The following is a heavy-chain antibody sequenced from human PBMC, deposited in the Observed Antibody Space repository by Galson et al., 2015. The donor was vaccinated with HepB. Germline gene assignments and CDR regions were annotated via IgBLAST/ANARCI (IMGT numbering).Heavy chain of an antibody. CDR1: EFTFKDYS. CDR3: ARQIGTTATSAFDI. Sequence: SLRLSCAASEFTFKDYSMTWVRQAPGKGLEWVSSISSDSNYIYYAGSMKGRFTISRDNAKNSLYLQMNSLRAEDTATYSCARQIGTTATSAFDIWGLGTMVTVSS. D-gene: IGHD1-7*01. CDR2: ISSDSNYI. V-gene: IGHV3-21*01. J-gene: IGHJ3*02.